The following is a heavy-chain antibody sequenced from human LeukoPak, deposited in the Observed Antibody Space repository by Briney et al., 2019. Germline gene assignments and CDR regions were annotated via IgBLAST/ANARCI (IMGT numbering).Heavy chain of an antibody. CDR1: GFTFSSYS. V-gene: IGHV3-21*01. Sequence: GGSLRLSCAASGFTFSSYSMNWVRQAPGKGLEWVSSISSSSSYIYYADSVKGRFTISRDNAKNSLYLQMNSLRAEDTAVYYCARHTKLWFGELGDGMDVWGQGTTVTVSS. D-gene: IGHD3-10*01. CDR2: ISSSSSYI. J-gene: IGHJ6*02. CDR3: ARHTKLWFGELGDGMDV.